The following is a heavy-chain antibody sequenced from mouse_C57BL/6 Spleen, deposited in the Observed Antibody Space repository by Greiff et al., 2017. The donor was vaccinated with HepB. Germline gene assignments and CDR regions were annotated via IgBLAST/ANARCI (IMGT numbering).Heavy chain of an antibody. V-gene: IGHV1-59*01. D-gene: IGHD1-1*01. CDR1: GYTFTSYW. J-gene: IGHJ4*01. CDR3: AINYEDY. Sequence: QVQLQQSGPELVKPGASVKISCKASGYTFTSYWMHWVKQRPGQGLEWIGVIDPSDSYTNYNQKFKGKATLTVDTSSSTAYMQLSSLTSEDSAVYYCAINYEDYWGQGTSVTVSS. CDR2: IDPSDSYT.